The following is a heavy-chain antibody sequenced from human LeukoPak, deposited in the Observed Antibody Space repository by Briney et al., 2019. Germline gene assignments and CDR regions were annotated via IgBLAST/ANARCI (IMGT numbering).Heavy chain of an antibody. D-gene: IGHD3-10*01. Sequence: SETLSLTCTVSGGSISSSSYYWGWLRQPPGTGLEWIGSIYYSGSTYYDPSLKSRVTISVDTSKNQFSLKLSSVTAADTAVYYCAAGWMVRGNYFDYWGQGTLVTVSS. V-gene: IGHV4-39*01. CDR3: AAGWMVRGNYFDY. J-gene: IGHJ4*02. CDR2: IYYSGST. CDR1: GGSISSSSYY.